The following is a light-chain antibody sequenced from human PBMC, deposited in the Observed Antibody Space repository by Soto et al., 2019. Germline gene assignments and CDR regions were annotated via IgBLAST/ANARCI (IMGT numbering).Light chain of an antibody. CDR3: QQYASSPLT. CDR2: GAS. J-gene: IGKJ4*02. Sequence: EIVLTQSPGTLSVSPGERATLSCRASQSVGRNFLAWYQQKPGQAPRLLIHGASSRATGIPDRFSGSVSETDFTLTISRLEPEDFAVYYCQQYASSPLTFGGGTKVETK. CDR1: QSVGRNF. V-gene: IGKV3-20*01.